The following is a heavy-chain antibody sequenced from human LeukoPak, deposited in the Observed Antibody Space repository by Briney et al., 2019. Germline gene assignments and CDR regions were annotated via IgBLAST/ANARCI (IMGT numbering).Heavy chain of an antibody. D-gene: IGHD3-9*01. CDR3: ARTYYDILTGIRDFDY. CDR2: TRNKARSYTT. V-gene: IGHV3-72*01. CDR1: GFPFSDHY. J-gene: IGHJ4*02. Sequence: GGSLRLSCAGSGFPFSDHYMDWVRQAPGKGLEWVGRTRNKARSYTTDYAASVKGRFTISRDASKNSVYLQMNSLKTEDTAVYYCARTYYDILTGIRDFDYWGQGALVTVSS.